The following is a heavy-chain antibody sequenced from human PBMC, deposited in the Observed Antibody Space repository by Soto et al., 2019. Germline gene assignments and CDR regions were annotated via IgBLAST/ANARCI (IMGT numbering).Heavy chain of an antibody. CDR2: IYYSGST. CDR3: ARQRGSSSLLYYMDV. CDR1: GGSISSSSYY. J-gene: IGHJ6*03. V-gene: IGHV4-39*01. D-gene: IGHD6-6*01. Sequence: SETLSLTCTVSGGSISSSSYYWGWIRQPPGKGLEWIGSIYYSGSTYYNPSLKSRVTISVDTSKNQFSLKLSSVTAADTAVYYCARQRGSSSLLYYMDVWGKGTTVTVSS.